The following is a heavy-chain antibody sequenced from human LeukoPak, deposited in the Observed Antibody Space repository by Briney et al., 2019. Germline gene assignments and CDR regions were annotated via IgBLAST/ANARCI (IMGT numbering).Heavy chain of an antibody. CDR2: ISYDGSNK. D-gene: IGHD3-3*01. Sequence: PGRSLRLSCAASGFTFSSHAMHWVRQAPGKGLEWVAVISYDGSNKYYADSVKGRFTISRDNSKNTLYLQMNSLRAEDTAVYYCARAYDFWSGYYHYYYGMDVWGQGTTVTVSS. CDR1: GFTFSSHA. J-gene: IGHJ6*02. V-gene: IGHV3-30*04. CDR3: ARAYDFWSGYYHYYYGMDV.